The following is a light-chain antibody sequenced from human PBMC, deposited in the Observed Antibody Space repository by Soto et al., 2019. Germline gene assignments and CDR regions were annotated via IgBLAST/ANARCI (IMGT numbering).Light chain of an antibody. CDR3: QAWDSSTEEEPVV. V-gene: IGLV3-1*01. CDR2: QDS. J-gene: IGLJ2*01. Sequence: SYELTQPPSVSVSPGQTASITCSGAKLGDKYACWYQQKPGQSPVLVIYQDSKRPSGIPERFSGSNSGNTATLTISGTQAMDEADYYCQAWDSSTEEEPVVFGGGTKLTVL. CDR1: KLGDKY.